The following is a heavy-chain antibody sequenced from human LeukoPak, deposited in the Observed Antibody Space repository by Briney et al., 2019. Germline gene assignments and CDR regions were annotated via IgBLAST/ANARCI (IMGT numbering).Heavy chain of an antibody. V-gene: IGHV5-51*01. D-gene: IGHD3-10*01. CDR3: ARHHGSGSYYPLIYYYGMDV. J-gene: IGHJ6*02. CDR1: GYSFTSYW. CDR2: IYPGDSDT. Sequence: GESLKIPCKGSGYSFTSYWIGWVRQMPGKGLEWMGIIYPGDSDTRYSPSFQGQVTISADKSISTAYLQWSSLKASDTAMYYCARHHGSGSYYPLIYYYGMDVWGQGTTVTVSS.